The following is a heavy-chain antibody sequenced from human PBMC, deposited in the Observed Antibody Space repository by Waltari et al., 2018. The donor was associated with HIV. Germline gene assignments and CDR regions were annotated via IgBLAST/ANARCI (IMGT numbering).Heavy chain of an antibody. Sequence: QLLESGGGLVEPGGSLRLFCAASGLLFTDFAMDWVRQAPGKGLEWVSAIRGGGETFYADSVKGRFTISRDNSKNTLYLQMNSLRADDAAVYYCVKDSGRAADVFDLWGQGTMVTVSS. J-gene: IGHJ3*01. CDR3: VKDSGRAADVFDL. CDR1: GLLFTDFA. V-gene: IGHV3-23*01. CDR2: IRGGGET. D-gene: IGHD3-10*01.